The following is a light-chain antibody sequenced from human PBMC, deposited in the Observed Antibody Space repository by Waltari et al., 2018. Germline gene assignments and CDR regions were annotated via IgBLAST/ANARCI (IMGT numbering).Light chain of an antibody. CDR3: SSYASSK. CDR1: SSDIGGHNY. V-gene: IGLV2-14*01. Sequence: QSALTQPASVSGSPGQTITISCTGTSSDIGGHNYVSWYQQHPGKAPKLMIYDVVKRPSGVSNRFSGSKSGNTASLTISGLQAEDDVIYYCSSYASSKFGGWTKLTVL. J-gene: IGLJ2*01. CDR2: DVV.